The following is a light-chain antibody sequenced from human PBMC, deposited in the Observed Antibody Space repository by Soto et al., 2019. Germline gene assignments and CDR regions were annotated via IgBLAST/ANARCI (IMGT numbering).Light chain of an antibody. V-gene: IGKV3-15*01. J-gene: IGKJ1*01. CDR1: QSVSGN. Sequence: EIVMTQSPATLSVSPGESAALCCRASQSVSGNVAWYRQKPGQAPRLLIYGASTRATGISVRFRGSGSGTEFTLTISSLQSEDFAVYFCQQYKKWPLAFGQGTKVEIK. CDR2: GAS. CDR3: QQYKKWPLA.